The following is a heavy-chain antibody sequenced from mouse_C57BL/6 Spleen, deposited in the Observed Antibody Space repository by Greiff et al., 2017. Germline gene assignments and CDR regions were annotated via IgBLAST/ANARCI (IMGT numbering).Heavy chain of an antibody. J-gene: IGHJ4*01. CDR2: IWRGGST. V-gene: IGHV2-5*01. Sequence: QVQLQQSGPGLVQPSQSLSITCTVSGFSLTSYDVHWVRQSPGKGLEWLGVIWRGGSTDYNAALMSRLSIHNDNSKSQVFFIMNSLQADVSAIYYCAKRLEGDAMDFWGQGTSVTVSS. CDR1: GFSLTSYD. CDR3: AKRLEGDAMDF. D-gene: IGHD2-10*02.